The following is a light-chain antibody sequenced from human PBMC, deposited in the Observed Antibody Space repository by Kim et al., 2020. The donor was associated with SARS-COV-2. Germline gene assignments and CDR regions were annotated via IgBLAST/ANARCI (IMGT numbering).Light chain of an antibody. V-gene: IGKV3-15*01. Sequence: EIVLTQSPATLSVSPGERATLSCRASQSVSSNLAWYQLKPGRAPRLLIYGASTRATGIPARFSGSGSGTEFTLTINSLQSEDFALYYCHQYNEWPPVDTFGQGTKLE. CDR2: GAS. CDR3: HQYNEWPPVDT. J-gene: IGKJ2*01. CDR1: QSVSSN.